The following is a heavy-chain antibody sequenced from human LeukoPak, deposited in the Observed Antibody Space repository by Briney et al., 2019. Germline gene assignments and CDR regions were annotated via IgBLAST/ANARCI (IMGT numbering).Heavy chain of an antibody. CDR3: AKDGGGWYTSGWYYFDY. CDR2: ISGSGSNT. J-gene: IGHJ4*02. CDR1: GFTFNNYA. V-gene: IGHV3-23*01. D-gene: IGHD6-19*01. Sequence: GGSLRLSCAASGFTFNNYAMNWVRQAPGKGLEWVSAISGSGSNTYYAESVKGRFTISRDNSKNTLCLQMNSLRAEDTAVYYCAKDGGGWYTSGWYYFDYWGQGTLVTVSS.